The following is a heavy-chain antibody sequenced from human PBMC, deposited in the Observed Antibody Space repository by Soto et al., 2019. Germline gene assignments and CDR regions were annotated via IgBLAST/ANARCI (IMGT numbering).Heavy chain of an antibody. V-gene: IGHV3-53*01. D-gene: IGHD3-10*01. CDR2: ILSGGDT. CDR1: GFTVSSGY. J-gene: IGHJ4*02. Sequence: GSLRLSCAASGFTVSSGYMSWVRQAPGMGLEWVSVILSGGDTYYAESVKGRFTVSRDNSQNTVYLQMNSLRGEDTATYYCARGYWRFGESYYFDYWGQGSLVTVSS. CDR3: ARGYWRFGESYYFDY.